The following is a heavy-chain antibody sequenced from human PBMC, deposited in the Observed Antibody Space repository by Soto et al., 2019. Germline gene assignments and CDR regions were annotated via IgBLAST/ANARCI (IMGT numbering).Heavy chain of an antibody. Sequence: SGPTLVNPTQTLTLTCTFSGFSLSTTGMCVSWIRQPPGKALEWLALIDWADDKYYSTSLKTRLTISKDTSKNQVVLTMTDVEPVDTATYFCSRAVGGFTYGYPDYWGQGTLVTVSS. CDR3: SRAVGGFTYGYPDY. J-gene: IGHJ4*02. CDR1: GFSLSTTGMC. V-gene: IGHV2-70*01. CDR2: IDWADDK. D-gene: IGHD5-18*01.